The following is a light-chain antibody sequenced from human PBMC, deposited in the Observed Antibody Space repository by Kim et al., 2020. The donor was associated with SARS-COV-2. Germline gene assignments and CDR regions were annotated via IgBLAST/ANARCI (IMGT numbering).Light chain of an antibody. Sequence: EIVWTQSPVTLSLSPGERATLSCRASQSVSSSYLAWYQQKPGQAPRLLIYGASSMATGIPDRFSGSGSGTDFTLTSSRLEPEDFAVYYCQQYGSSPTFGPGTKVDIK. CDR1: QSVSSSY. CDR3: QQYGSSPT. V-gene: IGKV3-20*01. CDR2: GAS. J-gene: IGKJ3*01.